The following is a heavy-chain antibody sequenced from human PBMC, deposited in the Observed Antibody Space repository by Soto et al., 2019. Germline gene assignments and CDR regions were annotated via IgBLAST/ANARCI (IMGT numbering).Heavy chain of an antibody. J-gene: IGHJ4*02. CDR2: FDPEDGET. CDR3: ATPGPYSSGWYDIHY. CDR1: GYTLTELS. D-gene: IGHD6-19*01. V-gene: IGHV1-24*01. Sequence: ASVKVSWKVSGYTLTELSMHWVRQAPGKGLEWMGGFDPEDGETIYAQKFQGRVTMTEDASTDTAYMELSSLRSEDTAVYYCATPGPYSSGWYDIHYWGQGTLVTVSS.